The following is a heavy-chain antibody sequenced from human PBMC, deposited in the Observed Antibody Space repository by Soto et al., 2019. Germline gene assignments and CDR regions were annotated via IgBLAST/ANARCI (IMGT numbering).Heavy chain of an antibody. J-gene: IGHJ4*02. Sequence: EVQLVESGGGLVQPGGSLRLSCAASGFTVSSNYMSWVRQAPGKGLEWVSVIYSGGSTNYADSVKGRFTISRDNSKKTLYFQMNSLRAEDTAVYYCARARRSELRFLEWFGFDYWGQGTLVTVSS. CDR1: GFTVSSNY. CDR2: IYSGGST. D-gene: IGHD3-3*01. CDR3: ARARRSELRFLEWFGFDY. V-gene: IGHV3-66*01.